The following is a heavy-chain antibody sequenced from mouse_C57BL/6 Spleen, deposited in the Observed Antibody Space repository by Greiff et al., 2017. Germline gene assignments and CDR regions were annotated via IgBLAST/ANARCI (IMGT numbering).Heavy chain of an antibody. CDR3: TDGSSLDY. D-gene: IGHD1-1*01. CDR1: GFNIKDDY. V-gene: IGHV14-4*01. CDR2: IDPENGDT. Sequence: EVQLQQSGAELVRPGASVKLSCTASGFNIKDDYMHWVKQRPEQGLEWIGWIDPENGDTEYASKFQGKATITADTSSNTAYLQRSSLTSEDTAVYYCTDGSSLDYWGQGTTLTVSS. J-gene: IGHJ2*01.